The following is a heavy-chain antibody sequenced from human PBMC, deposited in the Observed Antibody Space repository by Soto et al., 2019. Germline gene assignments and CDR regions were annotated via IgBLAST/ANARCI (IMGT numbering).Heavy chain of an antibody. D-gene: IGHD3-9*01. CDR1: GYSFTNYW. V-gene: IGHV5-51*01. CDR2: IYPGDSDT. J-gene: IGHJ4*02. CDR3: ARGVEQHDSFPLDY. Sequence: GESLKIFCKGSGYSFTNYWIGWARQMPGKGLEWMGIIYPGDSDTRYSPSFQGQVTISADKSISTAYLQWSSLKASDTAMYYCARGVEQHDSFPLDYWGQGTLVTVSS.